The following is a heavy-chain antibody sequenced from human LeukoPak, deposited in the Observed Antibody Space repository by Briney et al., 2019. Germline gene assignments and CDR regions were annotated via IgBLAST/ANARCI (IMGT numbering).Heavy chain of an antibody. D-gene: IGHD6-19*01. V-gene: IGHV1-69*13. J-gene: IGHJ1*01. CDR3: ARGGKRAVAGTRSPQYFQH. CDR2: IIPIFGTA. CDR1: GGTFSSYA. Sequence: GASVKVSCKASGGTFSSYAISWVRQAPGQGLEWMGGIIPIFGTANYAQKFQGRVTITADESTSTAYMELSSLRSEDTAVYYCARGGKRAVAGTRSPQYFQHWGQGTLVTVSS.